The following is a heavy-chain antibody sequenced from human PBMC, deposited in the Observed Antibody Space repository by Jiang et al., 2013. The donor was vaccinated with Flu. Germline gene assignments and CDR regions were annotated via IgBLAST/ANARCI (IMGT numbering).Heavy chain of an antibody. Sequence: YWMHWVRQASGKGLEWVANIKQDGSEKYYVDSVKGRFTISRDNAKNSLYLQMDSLRVEDTAVYYCAKFGSGSDYWGQGTLVTVSS. J-gene: IGHJ4*02. CDR3: AKFGSGSDY. D-gene: IGHD3-10*01. CDR1: YW. V-gene: IGHV3-7*03. CDR2: IKQDGSEK.